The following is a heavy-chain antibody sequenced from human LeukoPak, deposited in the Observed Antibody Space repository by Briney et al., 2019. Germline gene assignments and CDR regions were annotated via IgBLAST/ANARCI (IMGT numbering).Heavy chain of an antibody. CDR2: ILYDGSNK. Sequence: PGRSLTLSCAASGFTFSTQGMHWVRQAPGKGLEWVALILYDGSNKDYADSVKGRFTISRDNSKNTLYLQMNSLRAEDTAVYYCARDLRKGAYFDPWGQGTLVTVSS. J-gene: IGHJ4*02. CDR1: GFTFSTQG. CDR3: ARDLRKGAYFDP. V-gene: IGHV3-33*05. D-gene: IGHD3-16*01.